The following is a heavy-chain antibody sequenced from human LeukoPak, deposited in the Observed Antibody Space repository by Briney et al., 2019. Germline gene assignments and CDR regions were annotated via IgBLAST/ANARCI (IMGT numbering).Heavy chain of an antibody. CDR2: ISAYNCNT. V-gene: IGHV1-18*01. D-gene: IGHD2-2*02. CDR3: AREAEIVVVPAAIPKATYYYYMDV. Sequence: SVKVSCKASGYTFTSYGISWVRQAPGQGLEWMGWISAYNCNTNYAQKLQGRVTMTTDTSTSTAYMELRSLRSDDTAMYYCAREAEIVVVPAAIPKATYYYYMDVWGKGTTVTVSS. J-gene: IGHJ6*03. CDR1: GYTFTSYG.